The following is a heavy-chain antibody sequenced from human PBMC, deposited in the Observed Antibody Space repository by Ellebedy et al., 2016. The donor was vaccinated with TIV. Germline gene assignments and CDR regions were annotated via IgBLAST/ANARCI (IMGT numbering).Heavy chain of an antibody. J-gene: IGHJ4*02. Sequence: AASVKVSCKASGYTFTSYYMHWVRQAPGLGLEWMGIINPSGGSTSYAQKFQGRITVTRDTSTSTLYMELSSLRSEETAVYYCARSTVREKYYFDYWGQGTLVTVSS. CDR1: GYTFTSYY. CDR2: INPSGGST. V-gene: IGHV1-46*01. CDR3: ARSTVREKYYFDY. D-gene: IGHD3-10*01.